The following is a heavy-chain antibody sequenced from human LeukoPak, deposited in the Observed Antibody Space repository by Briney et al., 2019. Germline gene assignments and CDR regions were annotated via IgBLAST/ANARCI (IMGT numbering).Heavy chain of an antibody. D-gene: IGHD3-10*01. CDR2: IYYSGNT. J-gene: IGHJ4*02. CDR3: ARLYSGTRPPDY. V-gene: IGHV4-39*01. Sequence: SETLSLTCTVSGGSIISSCYYWGWIRQPPGKGLEWIGSIYYSGNTYYNPSLKSRVTISIDTSKNQLSVKLSSVTAADTAVYYCARLYSGTRPPDYWGQGTLVTVSS. CDR1: GGSIISSCYY.